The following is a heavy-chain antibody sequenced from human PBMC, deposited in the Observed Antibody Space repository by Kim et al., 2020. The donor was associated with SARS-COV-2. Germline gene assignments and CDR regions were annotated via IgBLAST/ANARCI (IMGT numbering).Heavy chain of an antibody. CDR3: TTDWAFVVVVAAPHPYCFDY. V-gene: IGHV3-15*01. D-gene: IGHD2-15*01. J-gene: IGHJ4*02. Sequence: RFTISRDDSKNALYLQMNSLKTEDTAVYYCTTDWAFVVVVAAPHPYCFDYWGEGTLVTVSS.